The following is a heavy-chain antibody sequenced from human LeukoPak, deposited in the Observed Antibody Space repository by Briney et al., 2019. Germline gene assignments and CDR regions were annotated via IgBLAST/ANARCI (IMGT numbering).Heavy chain of an antibody. J-gene: IGHJ3*02. CDR1: GFIFSSYD. CDR2: IESSGNTI. D-gene: IGHD1-1*01. Sequence: GGSLRLSCAASGFIFSSYDMNWVRRAPGKGLEWVSYIESSGNTIYYTDSVQGRFTISRDDAQSSLYLQMNSLGAEDTAVYYCARDRSPNWNDGAFDIWGQGTVVTVSS. CDR3: ARDRSPNWNDGAFDI. V-gene: IGHV3-48*03.